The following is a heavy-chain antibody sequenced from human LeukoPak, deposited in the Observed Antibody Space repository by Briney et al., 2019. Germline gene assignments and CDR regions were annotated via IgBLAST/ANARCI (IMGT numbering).Heavy chain of an antibody. D-gene: IGHD1-26*01. CDR1: GFTFSNYN. CDR3: ARDPYSGSYSAYYYYYMDV. Sequence: PGGSLRLSCAASGFTFSNYNMNWVRHAPGKGLEGVSSITSSSSYIYYADSVKGRFTISRDNAKNSLYLQMNSLRAEDTAVYYCARDPYSGSYSAYYYYYMDVWGKGTTVTVSS. J-gene: IGHJ6*03. CDR2: ITSSSSYI. V-gene: IGHV3-21*01.